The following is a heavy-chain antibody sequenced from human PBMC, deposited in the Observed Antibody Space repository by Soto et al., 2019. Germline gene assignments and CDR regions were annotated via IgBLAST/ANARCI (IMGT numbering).Heavy chain of an antibody. Sequence: GGSLRLSCADSEFALARLAMTWFRQAPVKMLEWVSSFPDGGSDPSYADSVKGRFTISRDNSRKTLYLQMNSLRADDTAIYYCSFGAGLLSSGWYQSYLDYWGQGALVTVSS. CDR1: EFALARLA. V-gene: IGHV3-23*01. CDR3: SFGAGLLSSGWYQSYLDY. CDR2: FPDGGSDP. J-gene: IGHJ4*02. D-gene: IGHD6-19*01.